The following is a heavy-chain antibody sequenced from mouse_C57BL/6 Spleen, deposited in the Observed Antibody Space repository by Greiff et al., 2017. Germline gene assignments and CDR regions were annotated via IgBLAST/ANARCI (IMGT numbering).Heavy chain of an antibody. CDR1: GFTFSNYW. CDR2: IRLKSDNYAT. CDR3: TGGSSSDY. J-gene: IGHJ2*01. D-gene: IGHD1-1*01. Sequence: EVKVEESGGGLVQPGGSMKLSCVASGFTFSNYWMNWVRQSPEKGLEWVAQIRLKSDNYATHYAESVKGRFTISRDDSKSSVYLQMNSLRAEDTGIYYCTGGSSSDYWGQGTTLTVSS. V-gene: IGHV6-3*01.